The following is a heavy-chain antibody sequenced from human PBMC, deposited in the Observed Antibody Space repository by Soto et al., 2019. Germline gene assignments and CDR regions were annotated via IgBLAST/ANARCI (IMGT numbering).Heavy chain of an antibody. D-gene: IGHD2-2*01. CDR3: ARAGKVVPAASWDYYYYMDV. V-gene: IGHV4-39*02. CDR1: GDSISSGSYY. CDR2: IYYTGST. Sequence: SETLSLTCIVSGDSISSGSYYWGWIRQPPGKGLEWIGSIYYTGSTNYNPSLKSRVTISADTSNNHFSLRLSSVTAADTAVYYCARAGKVVPAASWDYYYYMDVWGKGTTVTVSS. J-gene: IGHJ6*03.